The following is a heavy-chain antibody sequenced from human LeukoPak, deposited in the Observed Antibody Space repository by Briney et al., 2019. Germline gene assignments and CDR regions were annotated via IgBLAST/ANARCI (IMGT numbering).Heavy chain of an antibody. J-gene: IGHJ4*02. CDR2: ISGSGGNT. CDR1: GFSFRGYA. D-gene: IGHD4-17*01. Sequence: PGGSLRLSCAASGFSFRGYAMSWVRQAPGKGLEWVSGISGSGGNTYYADSVKGRFTISRENSKNTLYLQMNSLRAEDTAVYYCAKDEAAVTTVTLFDYCGQRTLVTVSS. V-gene: IGHV3-23*01. CDR3: AKDEAAVTTVTLFDY.